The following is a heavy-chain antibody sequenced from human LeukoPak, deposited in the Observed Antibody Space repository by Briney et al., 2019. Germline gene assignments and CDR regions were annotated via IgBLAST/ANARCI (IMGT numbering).Heavy chain of an antibody. D-gene: IGHD3-10*01. CDR3: ARDHMVRGVYYGMDV. J-gene: IGHJ6*02. Sequence: SETLSLTCTVSGGSISNYYWSWIRQPPGKGLEWIGEINHSGSTNYNPSLKSRVTISVDTSKNQFSLKLSSVTAADTAVYYCARDHMVRGVYYGMDVWGQGTTVTVSS. V-gene: IGHV4-34*01. CDR2: INHSGST. CDR1: GGSISNYY.